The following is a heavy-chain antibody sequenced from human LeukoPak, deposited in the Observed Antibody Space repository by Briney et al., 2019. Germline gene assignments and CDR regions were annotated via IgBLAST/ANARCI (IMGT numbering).Heavy chain of an antibody. CDR1: GGTFSSYA. V-gene: IGHV1-69*05. D-gene: IGHD3-16*02. CDR3: ARDDYVWGSYRWKDY. Sequence: SVKVSCKASGGTFSSYAISWVRQAPGQGLEWMGRIIPIFGTANYAQKFQGRVTITTDESTSTAYMELSSLRSEDTAVYYCARDDYVWGSYRWKDYWGQGTLVTVSS. CDR2: IIPIFGTA. J-gene: IGHJ4*02.